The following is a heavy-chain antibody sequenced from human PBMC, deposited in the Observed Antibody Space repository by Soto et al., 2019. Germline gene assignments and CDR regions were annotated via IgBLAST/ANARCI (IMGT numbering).Heavy chain of an antibody. D-gene: IGHD1-1*01. Sequence: QVHLVQSGAEVKKPGASVKVSCKASGYTFTSYGITWVRQAPGQGLEWMGWISAHNGNTDYAQKLQGRVIVTRDTSTSTATMELRSLISDDTAVYTCARGRYGDYWGQGARVTVSS. J-gene: IGHJ4*02. CDR1: GYTFTSYG. V-gene: IGHV1-18*01. CDR2: ISAHNGNT. CDR3: ARGRYGDY.